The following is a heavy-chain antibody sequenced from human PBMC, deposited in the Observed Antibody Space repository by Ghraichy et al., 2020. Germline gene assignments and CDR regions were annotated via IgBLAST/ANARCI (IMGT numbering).Heavy chain of an antibody. CDR2: ISAYNGNT. CDR3: ARDQLGIAAAGYYYYYGMDV. Sequence: ASVKVSCKASGYTFTSYGISWVRQAPGQGLEWMGWISAYNGNTNYAQKLQGRVTMTTDTSTSTAYMELRSLRSDDTAVYYCARDQLGIAAAGYYYYYGMDVWGQGTTVTVSS. V-gene: IGHV1-18*01. D-gene: IGHD6-13*01. J-gene: IGHJ6*02. CDR1: GYTFTSYG.